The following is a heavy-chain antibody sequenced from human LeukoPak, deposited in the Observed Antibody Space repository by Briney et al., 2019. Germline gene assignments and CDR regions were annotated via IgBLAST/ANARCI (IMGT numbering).Heavy chain of an antibody. CDR3: ARVVYGSGSPDF. CDR1: GGSISGFY. J-gene: IGHJ4*02. Sequence: TSSETLSLTCSVSGGSISGFYWSWIRQPPGKGLEWIGYIYYSGSTNYNPSLKSRVTISVDTPKNQFSLKLSSVTAADTAVYYCARVVYGSGSPDFWGQGTLVTVSS. V-gene: IGHV4-59*01. CDR2: IYYSGST. D-gene: IGHD3-10*01.